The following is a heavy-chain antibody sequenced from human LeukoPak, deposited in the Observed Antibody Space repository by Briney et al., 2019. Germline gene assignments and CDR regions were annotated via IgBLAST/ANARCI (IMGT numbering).Heavy chain of an antibody. CDR3: ARHVPPALDFFDY. CDR1: GGSISGYY. V-gene: IGHV4-59*08. Sequence: SETLSLTCTVSGGSISGYYWTWIRQSPGKRPEWIAYIRYTGSTTYNPSLKSRVPLSVETSTTQLSLQLPSVTAADTAVYYRARHVPPALDFFDYCGPGTLVTVSP. CDR2: IRYTGST. D-gene: IGHD2-15*01. J-gene: IGHJ4*02.